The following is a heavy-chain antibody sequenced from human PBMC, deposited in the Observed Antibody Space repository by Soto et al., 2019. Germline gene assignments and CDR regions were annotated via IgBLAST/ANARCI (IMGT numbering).Heavy chain of an antibody. CDR3: AKGKSTGDLDWFDP. D-gene: IGHD7-27*01. Sequence: EVQLLQSGGGLAQPRGSLRLSCAASGFTLNNYAVAWVRQAPGKGLEWVSTMIGGSHGTAYSDSVRGRFTVSRDNSKNSLFLQMNSLGVEDTAMYYCAKGKSTGDLDWFDPWGQGSLVTVSS. CDR2: MIGGSHGT. CDR1: GFTLNNYA. J-gene: IGHJ5*02. V-gene: IGHV3-23*01.